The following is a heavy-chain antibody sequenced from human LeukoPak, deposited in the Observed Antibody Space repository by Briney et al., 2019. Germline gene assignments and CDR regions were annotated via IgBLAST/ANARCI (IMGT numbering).Heavy chain of an antibody. CDR3: ARVQMTDYYVDY. V-gene: IGHV4-59*01. CDR1: GGSISSYY. J-gene: IGHJ4*02. Sequence: SETLSLTCTVSGGSISSYYWSWIRQPPGKGLEWIGYIYYSGSTNYNPSLKSRVTISVDTSKNQLSLKLSSVTAADTAVYYCARVQMTDYYVDYWGQGTLVTVSS. CDR2: IYYSGST.